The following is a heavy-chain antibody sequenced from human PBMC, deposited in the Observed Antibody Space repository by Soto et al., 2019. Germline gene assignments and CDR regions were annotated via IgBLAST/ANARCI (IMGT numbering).Heavy chain of an antibody. V-gene: IGHV3-30-3*01. J-gene: IGHJ4*02. CDR1: GFTFSSYA. CDR2: ISYDGSNK. Sequence: QVQLVESGGGVVQPGRSLRLSCAASGFTFSSYAMHWVRQAPGKGLEWAAVISYDGSNKYYADSVKGRFTISRDNSKNTLYLQMNSLRAEDTAVYYCARPRAGIQLWGDYFDYWGQGTLVTVSS. CDR3: ARPRAGIQLWGDYFDY. D-gene: IGHD5-18*01.